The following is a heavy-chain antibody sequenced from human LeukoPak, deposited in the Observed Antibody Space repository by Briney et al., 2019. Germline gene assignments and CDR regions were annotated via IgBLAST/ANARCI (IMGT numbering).Heavy chain of an antibody. CDR3: ARILSSAWGELGY. J-gene: IGHJ4*02. CDR1: GFTFSSYE. D-gene: IGHD6-19*01. CDR2: ISSSGSTI. V-gene: IGHV3-48*03. Sequence: GGSLRLSCAASGFTFSSYEMNWVRQAPGKGLEWVSYISSSGSTIYYADSVKGRFTISRDNSKNTLYLQMNSLRAEDTAVYFCARILSSAWGELGYWGQGTLVTVSS.